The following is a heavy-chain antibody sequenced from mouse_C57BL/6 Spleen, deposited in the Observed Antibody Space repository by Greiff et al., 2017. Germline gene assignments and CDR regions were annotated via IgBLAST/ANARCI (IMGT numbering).Heavy chain of an antibody. D-gene: IGHD1-1*01. Sequence: QVQLQQPGAELVKPGASVKMSCKASGYTFTSYWITWVKQRPGQGLEWIGDIYPGSGSTNYNEKFKSKATLTVDTSSSTAYMQLSSLTSEDSAVYYCARKYYGSNPLDYWGQGTTLTVSS. CDR1: GYTFTSYW. CDR2: IYPGSGST. V-gene: IGHV1-55*01. CDR3: ARKYYGSNPLDY. J-gene: IGHJ2*01.